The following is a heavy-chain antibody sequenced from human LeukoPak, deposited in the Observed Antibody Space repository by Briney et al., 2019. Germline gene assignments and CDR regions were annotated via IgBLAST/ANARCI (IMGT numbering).Heavy chain of an antibody. CDR1: GYTFTSYY. CDR3: ARDRGYTYGFDY. CDR2: INPSGGST. V-gene: IGHV1-46*01. J-gene: IGHJ4*02. Sequence: GASVKVSCKASGYTFTSYYMHWVRQAPGQGLEWMGIINPSGGSTSYAQKFQGRVTMTRDTSISTGYMEVSRLRSDDTAVYYCARDRGYTYGFDYWGQGTLVTVSS. D-gene: IGHD5-18*01.